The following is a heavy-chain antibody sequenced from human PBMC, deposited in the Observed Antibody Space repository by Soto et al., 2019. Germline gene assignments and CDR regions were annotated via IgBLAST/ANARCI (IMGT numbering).Heavy chain of an antibody. CDR1: GYTFTSYD. J-gene: IGHJ4*02. D-gene: IGHD4-17*01. V-gene: IGHV1-8*01. CDR2: MNPNSGNT. Sequence: ASVKVSCKASGYTFTSYDINWVRQATGQGLEWMGWMNPNSGNTGYAQKFQGRVTMTRNTSISTAYMELSSLRSEDTAVYYCARSYSYTVTVDYWGQGTLITVSS. CDR3: ARSYSYTVTVDY.